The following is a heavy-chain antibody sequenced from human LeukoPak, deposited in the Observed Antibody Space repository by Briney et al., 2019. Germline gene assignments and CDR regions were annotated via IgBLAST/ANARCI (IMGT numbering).Heavy chain of an antibody. CDR2: ISWDSRSV. Sequence: GGSLRLSCAASGFTFDDYAMHWVRHSPGKGVQWVSFISWDSRSVYYADSVKGRFTISRDNNKKSVFLQMNSLTAEDTAFYYCARDSQDCSASTCYFDYWGQGTLVTVSA. V-gene: IGHV3-43D*03. CDR3: ARDSQDCSASTCYFDY. J-gene: IGHJ4*02. D-gene: IGHD2-15*01. CDR1: GFTFDDYA.